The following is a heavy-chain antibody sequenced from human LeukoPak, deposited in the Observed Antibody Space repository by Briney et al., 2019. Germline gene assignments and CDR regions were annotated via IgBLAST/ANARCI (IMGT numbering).Heavy chain of an antibody. V-gene: IGHV4-34*01. CDR3: ARGLDIVVVPAAKFACWFDP. J-gene: IGHJ5*02. CDR2: INHSGST. CDR1: GGSFSGYY. D-gene: IGHD2-2*01. Sequence: SETLSLTWAVYGGSFSGYYWSWIRQPPGKGLEWIGEINHSGSTNYNPSLKSRVTISVDTSKNQFSLKLSSVTAADTAVYYCARGLDIVVVPAAKFACWFDPWGQGTLVTVSS.